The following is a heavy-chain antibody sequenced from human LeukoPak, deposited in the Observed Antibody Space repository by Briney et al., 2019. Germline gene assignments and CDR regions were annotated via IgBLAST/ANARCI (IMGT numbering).Heavy chain of an antibody. D-gene: IGHD6-19*01. J-gene: IGHJ6*02. Sequence: PGGSLRLSCAASGFTFSSYAMHWVRQAPGKGLEWVAVISYDGSNKYYADSVKGRFTISRDNSKNTLYLQMNSLRAEDTAVYYCAKDRSRFSSGWYLYYYGMNVWGQGTTVTVSS. CDR1: GFTFSSYA. V-gene: IGHV3-30-3*01. CDR2: ISYDGSNK. CDR3: AKDRSRFSSGWYLYYYGMNV.